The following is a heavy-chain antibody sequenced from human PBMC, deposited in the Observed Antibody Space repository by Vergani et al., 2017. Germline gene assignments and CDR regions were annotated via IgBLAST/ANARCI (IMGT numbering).Heavy chain of an antibody. D-gene: IGHD3-10*01. J-gene: IGHJ4*02. CDR2: ISGSGVSA. V-gene: IGHV3-23*01. CDR3: AKQFVVSGNYLFDY. Sequence: EVQLLESGGGLVQPGGSLRLTCAASEFTFSNYDMNWVRQAPGKGLEWVSGISGSGVSAYYTDSVKGRFTISRDNSKNRLFLQMNNLRTEDTAIYYCAKQFVVSGNYLFDYWGQGTLVTVSS. CDR1: EFTFSNYD.